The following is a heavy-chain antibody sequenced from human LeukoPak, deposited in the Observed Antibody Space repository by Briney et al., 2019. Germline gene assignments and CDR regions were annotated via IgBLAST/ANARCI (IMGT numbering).Heavy chain of an antibody. CDR2: ISHSGTT. CDR3: ARKLAVDY. V-gene: IGHV4-38-2*01. Sequence: SETLSLTCAVSGYSISRGYHWGWIRSPPGRGLEWIGSISHSGTTYYHPSLQSRVTISVDTSKNQFSLKLRSVTAADTAVYYCARKLAVDYWGQGILVTVSS. CDR1: GYSISRGYH. J-gene: IGHJ4*02. D-gene: IGHD3-10*01.